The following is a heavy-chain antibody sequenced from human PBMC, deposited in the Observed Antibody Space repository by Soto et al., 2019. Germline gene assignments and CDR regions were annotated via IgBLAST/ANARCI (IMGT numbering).Heavy chain of an antibody. CDR1: GFTFSSYA. CDR3: AKDAGIAAAAYYYGMDA. Sequence: XGSLRLSCAASGFTFSSYAMSWVRQAPGKGLEWVSAISGSGGSTYYADSVKGRFTISRDNSKNTLYLQMNSLRAEDTAVYYCAKDAGIAAAAYYYGMDAWGQGTTVTVSS. V-gene: IGHV3-23*01. CDR2: ISGSGGST. D-gene: IGHD6-13*01. J-gene: IGHJ6*02.